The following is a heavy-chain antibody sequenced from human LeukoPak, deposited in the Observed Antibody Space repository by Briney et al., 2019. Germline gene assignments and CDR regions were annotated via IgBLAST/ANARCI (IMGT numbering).Heavy chain of an antibody. CDR1: GYTFTAYY. J-gene: IGHJ4*02. Sequence: ASVKVSYKASGYTFTAYYMHWVRQAPGQGLEWMGWINPNSGGTNYAQKFQGRVTMTRDTSISTAYMELSRLRSDDTAVYYCARVDRYYYDSSGRLGFHYWGEGTLVSVSS. V-gene: IGHV1-2*02. CDR3: ARVDRYYYDSSGRLGFHY. CDR2: INPNSGGT. D-gene: IGHD3-22*01.